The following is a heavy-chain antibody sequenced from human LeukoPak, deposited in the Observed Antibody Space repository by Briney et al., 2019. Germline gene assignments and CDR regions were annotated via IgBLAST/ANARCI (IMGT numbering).Heavy chain of an antibody. CDR1: GFTFSSYA. D-gene: IGHD6-13*01. CDR2: ISGSGGST. V-gene: IGHV3-23*01. Sequence: PGGSLRLSCAASGFTFSSYAMSWVRQAPGKGVEWVSAISGSGGSTYYADSVKGRFTISRDNSKNTLYLQMNSLRAEDTAVYYCAKDQSYPWYSSSWYYFDYWGQGTLVTVSS. CDR3: AKDQSYPWYSSSWYYFDY. J-gene: IGHJ4*02.